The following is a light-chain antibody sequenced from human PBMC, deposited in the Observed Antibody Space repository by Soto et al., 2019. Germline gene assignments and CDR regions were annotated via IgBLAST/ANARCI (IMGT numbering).Light chain of an antibody. V-gene: IGKV1-39*01. Sequence: GDRVTITCRASQSIATYLNWYQQKPGKAPKLLIYAASSLQSGVPSRFSGSGSGTDFTLSISSLQPDDFETYYCQQSYSTPPTFGGGTKVEI. CDR3: QQSYSTPPT. CDR2: AAS. J-gene: IGKJ4*01. CDR1: QSIATY.